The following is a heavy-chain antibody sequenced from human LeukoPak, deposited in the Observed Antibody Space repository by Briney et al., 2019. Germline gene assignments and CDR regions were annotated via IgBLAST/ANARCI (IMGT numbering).Heavy chain of an antibody. D-gene: IGHD1-1*01. CDR2: ISTHNGNT. V-gene: IGHV1-18*01. CDR1: GYTSSNYG. CDR3: ARDVPGSIGTTARFDP. Sequence: ASVNVSCKSSGYTSSNYGISRMRQAPGQGLEWMGWISTHNGNTNYAPKFQGRVTMTTDKSTSTTYMELRSLTSDDTAVYYCARDVPGSIGTTARFDPWGQGTLVTVSS. J-gene: IGHJ5*02.